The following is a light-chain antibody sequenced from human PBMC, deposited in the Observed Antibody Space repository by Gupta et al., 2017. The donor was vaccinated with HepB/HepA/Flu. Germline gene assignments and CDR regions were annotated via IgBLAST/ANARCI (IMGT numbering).Light chain of an antibody. CDR2: GAS. Sequence: EIVLTQSPGTLYLSPGARATLSCRASQSVSSCYLAWYQQTPGPAPRLLIYGASRSATGLPDMFSGGGSGTYSPLTISRLQPEYFAVYYCQHYGSSRTFGQGTKVEIK. J-gene: IGKJ1*01. V-gene: IGKV3-20*01. CDR1: QSVSSCY. CDR3: QHYGSSRT.